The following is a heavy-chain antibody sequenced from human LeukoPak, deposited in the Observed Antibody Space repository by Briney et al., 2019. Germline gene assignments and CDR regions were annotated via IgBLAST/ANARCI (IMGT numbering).Heavy chain of an antibody. V-gene: IGHV3-48*03. CDR1: GVTFINYE. CDR3: ARGAYGSGSYFPSTMDV. J-gene: IGHJ6*02. Sequence: GGSLRLSCAASGVTFINYEMNWVRQAPGKGLKWVSYISSSGNTIYYADSVKGRFTISRDNAKNSLYLQMNSLRAEDTAVYYCARGAYGSGSYFPSTMDVWGQGTTVTVSS. CDR2: ISSSGNTI. D-gene: IGHD3-10*01.